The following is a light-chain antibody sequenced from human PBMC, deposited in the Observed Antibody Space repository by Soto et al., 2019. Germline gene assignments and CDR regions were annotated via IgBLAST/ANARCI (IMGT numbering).Light chain of an antibody. CDR1: QNINSY. Sequence: DIQMTQSPSSLSASVVDRVNITCRASQNINSYLNWYQKEPGKAPKFLIYAASSLQSGVPSRFSGSGSGTDFTLNIRSMQPEDLATYYGQKRYSNPITCGKGQRRELK. CDR3: QKRYSNPIT. CDR2: AAS. V-gene: IGKV1-39*01. J-gene: IGKJ5*01.